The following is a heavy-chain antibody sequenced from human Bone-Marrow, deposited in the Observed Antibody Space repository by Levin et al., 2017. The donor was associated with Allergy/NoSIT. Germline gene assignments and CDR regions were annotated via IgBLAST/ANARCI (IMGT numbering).Heavy chain of an antibody. J-gene: IGHJ2*01. Sequence: GGSLRLSCAASGFTFSSYAMSWVRQAPGKGLEWVSSISGSGGSTYYADSVKGRFTISRDNSKNTLYLQMNSLRAEDTAVYYCAKDWNLIVAVSYFVLWGRGTLVTVSS. CDR1: GFTFSSYA. D-gene: IGHD3-22*01. V-gene: IGHV3-23*01. CDR2: ISGSGGST. CDR3: AKDWNLIVAVSYFVL.